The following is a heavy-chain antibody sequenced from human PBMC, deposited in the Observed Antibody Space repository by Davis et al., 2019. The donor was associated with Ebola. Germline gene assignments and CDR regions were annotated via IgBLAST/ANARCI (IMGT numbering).Heavy chain of an antibody. J-gene: IGHJ4*02. Sequence: GESLKISCAASGFTFSSYAMHWVRQAPGKGLEWVAVISYDGSNKYYADSVKGRFTISRDNSKNTLYLQMNSLRAEDTAVYYCARAGALAHWGQGTLVTVSS. D-gene: IGHD3-10*01. CDR1: GFTFSSYA. CDR3: ARAGALAH. V-gene: IGHV3-30*04. CDR2: ISYDGSNK.